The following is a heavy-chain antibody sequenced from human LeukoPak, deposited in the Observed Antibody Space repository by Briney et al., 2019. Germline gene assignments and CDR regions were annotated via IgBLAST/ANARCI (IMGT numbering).Heavy chain of an antibody. Sequence: MPSETLSLTCFVSDDSIATTRDYSAWIRRPPGKGLEWIGSISYSGKTYYYPSLKSRVTISVDSSKKHFSLRLTSVTAADTAIYYCARQSSAVITYFDPWGQGTQVTVSS. D-gene: IGHD3-16*01. CDR3: ARQSSAVITYFDP. CDR2: ISYSGKT. V-gene: IGHV4-39*01. J-gene: IGHJ4*02. CDR1: DDSIATTRDY.